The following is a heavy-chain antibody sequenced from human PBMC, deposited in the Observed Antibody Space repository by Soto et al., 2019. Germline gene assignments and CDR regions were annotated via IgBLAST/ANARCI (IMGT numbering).Heavy chain of an antibody. V-gene: IGHV1-18*04. D-gene: IGHD3-22*01. J-gene: IGHJ4*02. Sequence: GAPVKVSCKASGYSFATYGFSWVRQATGQGLECVGWISAHNGDTHYSQKFQGRVTLTTDTSTNTGYMELRSLTSDDTAVYFCATEPIYYNDGSGYYPLGHWGQGTLVTVSS. CDR1: GYSFATYG. CDR2: ISAHNGDT. CDR3: ATEPIYYNDGSGYYPLGH.